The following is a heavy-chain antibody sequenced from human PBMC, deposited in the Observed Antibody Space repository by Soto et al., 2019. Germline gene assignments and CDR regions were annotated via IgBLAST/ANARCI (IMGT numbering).Heavy chain of an antibody. Sequence: EVQLVESGGGLVQPGGSLRLSCAASGFTFSSYWMHWVRQAPGKGLVWVSRINSDGSSTSYADSVKGRFTISRDNAKNTLYLQMNSLRAEDTAVYYCARDRPPRVVVVPFDYWGQGTLVTVSS. CDR2: INSDGSST. CDR1: GFTFSSYW. CDR3: ARDRPPRVVVVPFDY. V-gene: IGHV3-74*01. D-gene: IGHD3-22*01. J-gene: IGHJ4*02.